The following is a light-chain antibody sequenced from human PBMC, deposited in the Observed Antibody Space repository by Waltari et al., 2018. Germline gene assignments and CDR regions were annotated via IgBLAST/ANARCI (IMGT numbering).Light chain of an antibody. CDR3: AAWDDSLNGHFV. V-gene: IGLV1-44*01. J-gene: IGLJ1*01. CDR1: SSNIGTNT. Sequence: QSVLTQPPSASGTPGQRVTISCSGSSSNIGTNTVNWYQQPPGTAPTLLLYGNNQRPSGVPGRFSGSKSGTSASLAISGLQSEDEADYYCAAWDDSLNGHFVFGTGTKVTVL. CDR2: GNN.